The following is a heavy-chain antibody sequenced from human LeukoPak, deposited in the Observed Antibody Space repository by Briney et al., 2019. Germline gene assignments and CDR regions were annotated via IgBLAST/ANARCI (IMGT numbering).Heavy chain of an antibody. CDR2: IYTSGST. CDR3: ARDYDILTGYYRHFDY. J-gene: IGHJ4*02. V-gene: IGHV4-4*07. D-gene: IGHD3-9*01. Sequence: PSETLSLTCTVSGGSISSYYWSWIRQPAGKGLEWIGRIYTSGSTNYNPSLKSRVTMSVDTSKNQFSLKLSSVTAADTAVYYCARDYDILTGYYRHFDYWGQGTLVTVSS. CDR1: GGSISSYY.